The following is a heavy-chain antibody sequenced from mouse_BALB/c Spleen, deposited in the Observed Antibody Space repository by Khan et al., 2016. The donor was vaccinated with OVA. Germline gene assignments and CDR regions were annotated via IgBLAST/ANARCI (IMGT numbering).Heavy chain of an antibody. CDR3: ARHGYVAWFAY. D-gene: IGHD2-2*01. J-gene: IGHJ3*01. V-gene: IGHV1S135*01. Sequence: VQLQQSGPELMKPVASVKISCKASGYSFTSYYIHWVKQSHGKSLEWIGYIDPFNGGTSYNPKFKGKATLTVDKSSSTAYMHLSSLTSDDSAVYYCARHGYVAWFAYWGQGTLVTVSA. CDR1: GYSFTSYY. CDR2: IDPFNGGT.